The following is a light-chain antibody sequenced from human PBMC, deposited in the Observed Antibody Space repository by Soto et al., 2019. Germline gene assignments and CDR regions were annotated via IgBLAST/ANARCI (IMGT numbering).Light chain of an antibody. CDR2: SNN. CDR3: QSYDISLGGLWV. V-gene: IGLV1-40*01. Sequence: QPVLTQPPSVSGAPGQRVTISCTGSSSNVGAGFDVHWYQRLPGTAPRLLIYSNNNRPSGVPDRFSGSKSGTSASLAITGLQAEDEADYFCQSYDISLGGLWVFGGGTKLTVL. CDR1: SSNVGAGFD. J-gene: IGLJ3*02.